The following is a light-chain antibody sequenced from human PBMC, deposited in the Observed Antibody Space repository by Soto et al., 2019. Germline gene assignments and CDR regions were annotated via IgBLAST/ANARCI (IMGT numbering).Light chain of an antibody. V-gene: IGLV1-40*01. CDR2: DDN. Sequence: QSVLTQPPSVSGAPGQRVTISCTGASSNVGPADAVHWYQQIPGSTPKLLMFDDNVRPSGVPDRFSASKSGTTASLAITGLQTEDEADYYCAIWYSSTWVFGVATKVTVL. CDR1: SSNVGPADA. CDR3: AIWYSSTWV. J-gene: IGLJ3*02.